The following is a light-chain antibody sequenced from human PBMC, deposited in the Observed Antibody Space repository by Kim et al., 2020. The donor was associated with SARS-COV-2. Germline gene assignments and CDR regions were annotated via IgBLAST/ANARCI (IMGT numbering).Light chain of an antibody. J-gene: IGLJ2*01. Sequence: TVTIPCTGGISNIGAGYAVHWYQQPPGTAPKLLIYGHSNRPSGVPDRFSGSQSGTSASLAITGLQAEDEADYYCQSYDSSLSGSVFGGGTYVTVL. CDR1: ISNIGAGYA. CDR2: GHS. V-gene: IGLV1-40*01. CDR3: QSYDSSLSGSV.